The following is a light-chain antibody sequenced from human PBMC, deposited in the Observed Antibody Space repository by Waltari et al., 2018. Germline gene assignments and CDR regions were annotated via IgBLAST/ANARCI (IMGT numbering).Light chain of an antibody. J-gene: IGLJ2*01. CDR3: SSYTSSSTLVV. CDR1: SSDVGGYNV. CDR2: EVR. V-gene: IGLV2-14*01. Sequence: QSALTQPASVSGSPGQSITISCTGTSSDVGGYNVVPWYQQHPGKAPKLMIYEVRNRPSGVSNRFSGSKSGNTASLTISGLQAEDEADYYCSSYTSSSTLVVFGGGTKLTVL.